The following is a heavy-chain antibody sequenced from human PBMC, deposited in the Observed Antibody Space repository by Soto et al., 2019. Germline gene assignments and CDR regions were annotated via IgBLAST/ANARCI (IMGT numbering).Heavy chain of an antibody. CDR1: GYTFTSYG. D-gene: IGHD2-15*01. CDR3: AREPHPRDLGIVVVVDATLRGYYYYGMDV. CDR2: ISAYNGNT. Sequence: ASVKVSCKASGYTFTSYGISWVRQAPGQGLEWMGWISAYNGNTNYAQKLQGRVTMTTDTSTSTAYMELRSLRSDDTAVYYCAREPHPRDLGIVVVVDATLRGYYYYGMDVWGKGTKVTVS. J-gene: IGHJ6*04. V-gene: IGHV1-18*01.